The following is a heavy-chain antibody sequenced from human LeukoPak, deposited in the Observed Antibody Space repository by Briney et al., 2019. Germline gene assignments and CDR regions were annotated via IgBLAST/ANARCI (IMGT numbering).Heavy chain of an antibody. D-gene: IGHD3-3*01. V-gene: IGHV1-2*06. J-gene: IGHJ5*02. CDR2: INPNSGGT. Sequence: GASVKVSCKASGYTFTGYYMHWVRQASGQGLEWMGRINPNSGGTNYAQKFQGRVTMTRDTSISTAYMELSRLRSDDTAVYYCARELGVNSNWFDPWGQGTLVTVSS. CDR1: GYTFTGYY. CDR3: ARELGVNSNWFDP.